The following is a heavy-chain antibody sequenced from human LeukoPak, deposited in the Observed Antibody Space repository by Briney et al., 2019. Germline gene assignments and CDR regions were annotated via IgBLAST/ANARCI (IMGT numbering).Heavy chain of an antibody. Sequence: GGSLRLSCAASGFTLSSYAMSWVRQGPGKGLEWVSAISVSGNTYHADSVKGRFTISRDNSKNTLYLQMNSLRAEDTAVYYCAKNYYGSGSDKPDDYWGQGTLVTVSS. CDR1: GFTLSSYA. CDR2: ISVSGNT. J-gene: IGHJ4*02. D-gene: IGHD3-10*01. V-gene: IGHV3-23*01. CDR3: AKNYYGSGSDKPDDY.